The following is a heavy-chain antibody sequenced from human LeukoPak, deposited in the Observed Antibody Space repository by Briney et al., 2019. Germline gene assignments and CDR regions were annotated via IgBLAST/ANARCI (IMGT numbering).Heavy chain of an antibody. CDR3: ATQKGPTAMVLY. J-gene: IGHJ4*02. Sequence: SVKVSCKASGGTFSSYAISWVRQAPGQGLEWMGRIIPIFGTANYAQKFQGRVTITTDESTSTAYMELSSLRSEDTAVYYCATQKGPTAMVLYWGQGTLVTVSS. CDR2: IIPIFGTA. V-gene: IGHV1-69*05. D-gene: IGHD5-18*01. CDR1: GGTFSSYA.